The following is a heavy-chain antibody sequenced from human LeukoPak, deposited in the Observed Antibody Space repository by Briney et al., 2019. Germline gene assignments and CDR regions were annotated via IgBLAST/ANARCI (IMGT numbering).Heavy chain of an antibody. CDR3: ARRAKLVGYVFDY. J-gene: IGHJ4*02. V-gene: IGHV5-51*01. CDR2: IYPDDSDT. D-gene: IGHD6-6*01. CDR1: GYSFTTYW. Sequence: GESLKISCQGSGYSFTTYWIGWVRQMPGKGLEWMGIIYPDDSDTTYSPSFQGQVTISADKSISTAYLQWSSLKASDTAMYYCARRAKLVGYVFDYWGRGTLVTVSS.